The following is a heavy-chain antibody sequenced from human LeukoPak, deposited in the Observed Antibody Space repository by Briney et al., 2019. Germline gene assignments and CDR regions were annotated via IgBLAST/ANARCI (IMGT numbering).Heavy chain of an antibody. CDR2: INYNGAIT. D-gene: IGHD3-3*02. CDR1: AFTFVDYG. Sequence: GVLRLSCATSAFTFVDYGLSWVRRAPGKGLEGLCAINYNGAITDYADSVKGRFTISRDNAKNSLYLRMDSLRAEDTALYYCARDRLGPSFSVSHFDLWGQGTLVTVSS. J-gene: IGHJ4*02. V-gene: IGHV3-20*04. CDR3: ARDRLGPSFSVSHFDL.